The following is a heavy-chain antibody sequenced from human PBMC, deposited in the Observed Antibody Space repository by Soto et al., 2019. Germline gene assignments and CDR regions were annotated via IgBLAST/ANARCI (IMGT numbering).Heavy chain of an antibody. CDR1: GFTFSSYA. Sequence: EVQLLESGGGLVQPGGSLRLSCAASGFTFSSYAMSWVRQAPGKGLEWVSAIGGSGDSAYYADSVKGRFIISRDVSENTRDLHMNSLRAEDTAVYYCAREPHYCRGGNCYRLLGYGGQGTLVTVSA. D-gene: IGHD2-15*01. CDR2: IGGSGDSA. J-gene: IGHJ4*02. CDR3: AREPHYCRGGNCYRLLGY. V-gene: IGHV3-23*01.